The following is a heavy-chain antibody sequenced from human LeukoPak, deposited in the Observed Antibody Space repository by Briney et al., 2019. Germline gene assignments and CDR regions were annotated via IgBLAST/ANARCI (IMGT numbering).Heavy chain of an antibody. CDR3: ARARSSYGYGDAFDI. V-gene: IGHV3-30*03. CDR2: VSYDGNLQ. CDR1: GFTFSTYA. J-gene: IGHJ3*02. Sequence: GGSLRLSCAASGFTFSTYAMSWVRQTPGKGLEWVAAVSYDGNLQHYADAVKGRFTVSRDNSKNTLYLQMISLRAEDTAVYYCARARSSYGYGDAFDIWGQGTMVTVSS. D-gene: IGHD5-18*01.